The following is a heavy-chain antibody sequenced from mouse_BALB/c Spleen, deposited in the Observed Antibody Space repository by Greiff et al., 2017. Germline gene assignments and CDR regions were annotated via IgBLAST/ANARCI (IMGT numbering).Heavy chain of an antibody. CDR3: ASGNWYFDV. CDR1: GYTFTSYW. D-gene: IGHD1-1*02. Sequence: QVHVKQSGAELAKPGASVKMSCKASGYTFTSYWMHWVKQRPGQGLEWIGYINPSTGYTEYNQKFKDKATLTADKSSSTAYMQLSSLTSEDSAVYYCASGNWYFDVWGAGTTVTVSS. J-gene: IGHJ1*01. CDR2: INPSTGYT. V-gene: IGHV1-7*01.